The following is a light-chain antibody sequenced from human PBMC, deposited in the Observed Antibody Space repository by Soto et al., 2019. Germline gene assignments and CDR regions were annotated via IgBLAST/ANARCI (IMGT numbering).Light chain of an antibody. CDR2: EVR. CDR3: SSYTSSSSGV. CDR1: SSDVGGFNY. V-gene: IGLV2-14*01. Sequence: QSALTQPASVSGSPGQSITISCTGTSSDVGGFNYVSWYQQHPGKTPKLLIYEVRLRPTGVSDRFSGSKSSNTASLTISGLQAEDEADYYCSSYTSSSSGVFGTGTKLTVL. J-gene: IGLJ1*01.